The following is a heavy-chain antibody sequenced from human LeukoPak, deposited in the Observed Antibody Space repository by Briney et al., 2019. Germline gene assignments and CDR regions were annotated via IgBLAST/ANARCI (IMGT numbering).Heavy chain of an antibody. Sequence: SETLSLTCTVSGGSISSYYWTWIRQPAGKGLEWIGRIYNSGNTNYNPSLKSRVTMSVDTSKNQFSLKLSSVTAADTAVYYCARGLEADIVVVPAARWNWFDPWGQGTLVTVSS. CDR3: ARGLEADIVVVPAARWNWFDP. CDR2: IYNSGNT. CDR1: GGSISSYY. J-gene: IGHJ5*02. D-gene: IGHD2-2*01. V-gene: IGHV4-4*07.